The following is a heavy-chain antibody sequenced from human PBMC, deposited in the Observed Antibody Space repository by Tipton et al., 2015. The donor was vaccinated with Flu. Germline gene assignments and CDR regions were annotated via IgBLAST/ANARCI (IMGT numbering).Heavy chain of an antibody. CDR1: GDSISTTIYY. CDR3: TRQVEAATRSSS. J-gene: IGHJ4*02. CDR2: IYYSGTT. V-gene: IGHV4-39*07. Sequence: LRLSCTVSGDSISTTIYYWGWVRQPPGKGLEWIGSIYYSGTTYYDLSLQSRVTISLDTSKNQFSLKMKSVTVADTAVYYYTRQVEAATRSSSWGQGTLVTVSS. D-gene: IGHD2-15*01.